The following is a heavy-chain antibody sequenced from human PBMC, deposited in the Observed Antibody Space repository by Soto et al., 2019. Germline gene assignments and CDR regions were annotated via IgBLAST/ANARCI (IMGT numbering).Heavy chain of an antibody. J-gene: IGHJ6*02. D-gene: IGHD1-1*01. V-gene: IGHV1-69*01. CDR3: TRVLGYSFEPGKTRYYAMDV. CDR1: RGTFSKDA. CDR2: LIPVFGSP. Sequence: QVQLVQSGAEVKKPGSSVTVSCKTSRGTFSKDAINWVRQAPGQGLEWMGLLIPVFGSPIYAQKFQGRIRITADESASTAFMDLSSLRSEGTAVYYCTRVLGYSFEPGKTRYYAMDVWGHGTTVSVSS.